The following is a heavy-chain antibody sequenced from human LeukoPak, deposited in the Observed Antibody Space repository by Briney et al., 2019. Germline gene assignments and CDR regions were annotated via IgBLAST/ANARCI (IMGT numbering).Heavy chain of an antibody. D-gene: IGHD6-13*01. J-gene: IGHJ4*02. Sequence: GASVKVSCKVSGYTFTSNFMHWVRQAPGQGLEWMGIISPGDGTTSYAQRFQGRVTMTRDMSTSTVFMELSTLRSEDTAIYYCARDQRGSSSWESYFDYWGQGTLVTVSS. V-gene: IGHV1-46*01. CDR1: GYTFTSNF. CDR3: ARDQRGSSSWESYFDY. CDR2: ISPGDGTT.